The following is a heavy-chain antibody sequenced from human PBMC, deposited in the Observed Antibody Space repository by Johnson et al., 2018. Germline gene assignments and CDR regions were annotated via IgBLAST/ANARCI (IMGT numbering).Heavy chain of an antibody. CDR2: SYYTGGI. Sequence: QVQLQESGPGLVKPSETLSLTCTVSGGSISPYYWSWIRQPPGTGLEWIGYSYYTGGINYNPSLKSRVTISVDTSKNQFSLNLTSVTPADTAVYQCARGSYYMDVWGKGTTVTVSS. CDR1: GGSISPYY. V-gene: IGHV4-59*12. J-gene: IGHJ6*03. CDR3: ARGSYYMDV.